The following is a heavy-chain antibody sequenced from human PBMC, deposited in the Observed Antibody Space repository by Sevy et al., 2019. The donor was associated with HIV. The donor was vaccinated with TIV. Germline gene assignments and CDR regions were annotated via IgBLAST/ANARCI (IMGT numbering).Heavy chain of an antibody. CDR2: VYSGGAT. D-gene: IGHD2-15*01. J-gene: IGHJ6*02. Sequence: GGSLRLSCAVSGFTLTNEFFSWVRQAPGKGLEWVAVVYSGGATYYADSMKGRFTISRDKSKSTLYLQMKSLRAEDTAVYYCARGGYCRGGTCFSGFYYAMDVWGQGTTVTVSS. CDR1: GFTLTNEF. CDR3: ARGGYCRGGTCFSGFYYAMDV. V-gene: IGHV3-53*01.